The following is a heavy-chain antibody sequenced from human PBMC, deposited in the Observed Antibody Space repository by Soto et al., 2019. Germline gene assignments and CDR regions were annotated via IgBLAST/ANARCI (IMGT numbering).Heavy chain of an antibody. CDR2: IWFDGSNK. CDR1: GFTFSSYG. Sequence: QVQMLESGGGVVQPGRSLRLSCAASGFTFSSYGMHWVRQAPGKGLEWVAIIWFDGSNKYYADSVKGRFTISRDNSKNTLYLQMNSLRTEDTAVYYCARVGSGSYYPDYWGQGTLVTVSS. J-gene: IGHJ4*02. D-gene: IGHD3-10*01. CDR3: ARVGSGSYYPDY. V-gene: IGHV3-33*01.